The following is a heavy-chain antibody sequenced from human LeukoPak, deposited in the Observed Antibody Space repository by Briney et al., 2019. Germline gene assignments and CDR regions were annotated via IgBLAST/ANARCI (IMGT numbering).Heavy chain of an antibody. D-gene: IGHD6-19*01. CDR1: GFIVSSNY. V-gene: IGHV3-53*01. CDR3: ARLASDTNGWYHFDY. CDR2: INSGGSA. J-gene: IGHJ4*02. Sequence: GGSLRLSCAASGFIVSSNYMGWVRQAPGDGLEWVSSINSGGSANYADSVKGRFTISRDNSKNTLYLHMNSLRAEDTAVNFCARLASDTNGWYHFDYWGQGTLVTVSS.